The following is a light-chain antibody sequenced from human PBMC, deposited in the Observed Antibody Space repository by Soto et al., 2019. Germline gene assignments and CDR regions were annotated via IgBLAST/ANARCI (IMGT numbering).Light chain of an antibody. V-gene: IGLV3-21*04. Sequence: SYELTQPPSVSLAPGKTARITCGGNNIGGKRVHWYQQKPGQAPVLVIYYDSDRPSGIPERFSGSNSGNTATLTISRVEDGDEADYYCQMWDSRSDHPVFGGGTKLTVL. CDR1: NIGGKR. CDR3: QMWDSRSDHPV. CDR2: YDS. J-gene: IGLJ3*02.